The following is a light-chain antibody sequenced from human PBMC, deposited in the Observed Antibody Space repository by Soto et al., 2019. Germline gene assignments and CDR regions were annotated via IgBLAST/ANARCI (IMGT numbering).Light chain of an antibody. V-gene: IGLV1-47*01. CDR3: ATWDDSLSGVV. J-gene: IGLJ2*01. CDR2: RNN. CDR1: TSNIGSNY. Sequence: QSVLTQPPSASGTPGQWLTISCSGSTSNIGSNYVYWYQQLPRTAPRLLIYRNNKRPSGVPDRFSASKSGTSASLAISGLRFEDEADYYCATWDDSLSGVVFGGGTKLTVL.